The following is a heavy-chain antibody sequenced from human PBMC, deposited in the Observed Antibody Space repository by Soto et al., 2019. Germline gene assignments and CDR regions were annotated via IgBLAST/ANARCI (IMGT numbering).Heavy chain of an antibody. V-gene: IGHV1-69*01. Sequence: QVQLVQSGAEVKKPGSSVKVSCKASADTFNRYSLSWLRQAPGQRLEWMGGITPVFGTADYAQSFEDRLTITAEDSTSTVYMELSSLRSDDTAVYYCARSLEGTTVTNWFDPWGQVALVTVSS. J-gene: IGHJ5*02. CDR1: ADTFNRYS. CDR2: ITPVFGTA. CDR3: ARSLEGTTVTNWFDP. D-gene: IGHD4-17*01.